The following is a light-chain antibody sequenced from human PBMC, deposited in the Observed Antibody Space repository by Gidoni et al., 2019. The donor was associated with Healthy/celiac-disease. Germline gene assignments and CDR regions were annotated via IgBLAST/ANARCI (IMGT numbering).Light chain of an antibody. Sequence: DNQVAQSPSTLSASVGDRVTITCRASQSISSWLAWYQQKPGKAPKLLIYKASSLESGVPSRFSGSGSGTEFTLTISSLQPDDFATYYCQQYNSYRLTFGGGTKVEIK. J-gene: IGKJ4*01. CDR1: QSISSW. CDR2: KAS. CDR3: QQYNSYRLT. V-gene: IGKV1-5*03.